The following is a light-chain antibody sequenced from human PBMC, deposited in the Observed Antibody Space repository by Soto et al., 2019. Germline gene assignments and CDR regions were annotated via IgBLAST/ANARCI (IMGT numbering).Light chain of an antibody. V-gene: IGKV1-39*01. CDR1: QSIRRF. CDR2: SAS. J-gene: IGKJ5*01. Sequence: DIQMTQSPSSLSASVGDRVTITCRASQSIRRFLNWYQQKPGKAPKLLIFSASTLDSGVPSRFSGSGSRTGFTHTISSLQPEDFATYYCQQSYLTPVTFGQGTR. CDR3: QQSYLTPVT.